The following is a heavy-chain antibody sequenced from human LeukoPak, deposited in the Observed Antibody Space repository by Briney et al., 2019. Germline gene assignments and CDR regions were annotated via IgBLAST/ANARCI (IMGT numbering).Heavy chain of an antibody. V-gene: IGHV1-2*02. CDR3: ARATAENDY. Sequence: GASVKVSCKPFGYTFTGYYMHWVRQAAGQELEGMGWINPKSGGTNYLHKLQGRVTMTRDTSISTAYMELSRLRSDDTAVYYCARATAENDYWGQGTLVTVSS. CDR1: GYTFTGYY. CDR2: INPKSGGT. J-gene: IGHJ4*02. D-gene: IGHD1-14*01.